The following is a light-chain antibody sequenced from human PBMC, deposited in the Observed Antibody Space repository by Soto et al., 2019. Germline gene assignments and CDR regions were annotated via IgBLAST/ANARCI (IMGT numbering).Light chain of an antibody. CDR3: QQYNDWPPQLT. V-gene: IGKV3-15*01. CDR1: QTVSSK. Sequence: EIVMTQSPATLSVSVGERATLSCRASQTVSSKLAWYQKKPGQVPRLLIYGASTRATGIPARFSGSVSGTEFTLTISSLQSEDFAVYYCQQYNDWPPQLTFGGGTKVEIK. J-gene: IGKJ4*01. CDR2: GAS.